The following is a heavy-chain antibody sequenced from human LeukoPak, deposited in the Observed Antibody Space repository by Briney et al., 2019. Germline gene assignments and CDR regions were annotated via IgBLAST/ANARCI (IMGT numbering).Heavy chain of an antibody. J-gene: IGHJ4*02. CDR1: GYTFTNYY. CDR3: AREQGGGTFEY. D-gene: IGHD3-16*01. CDR2: SNPSGAGT. V-gene: IGHV1-46*01. Sequence: EASVKVSCKASGYTFTNYYMHWVRQAPGQGLEWMGVSNPSGAGTNYAQKFRGRVTMTRDTSTSTVYMELGSLGSEDTAVYYCAREQGGGTFEYWGQGTLVTVSS.